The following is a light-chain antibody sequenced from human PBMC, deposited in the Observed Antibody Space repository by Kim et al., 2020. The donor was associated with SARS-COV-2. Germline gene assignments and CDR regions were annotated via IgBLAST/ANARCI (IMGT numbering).Light chain of an antibody. J-gene: IGLJ1*01. CDR1: SSDVGGYNY. Sequence: QSALTQPRSVSGSPGQSVTITCTGTSSDVGGYNYVSCYQQHPGKAPKLMIYDVSKRPSGVPDRFSGSKSANTASLTISGLQAEDEADYYCCSYAGSYVFGTGTKVTVL. V-gene: IGLV2-11*01. CDR2: DVS. CDR3: CSYAGSYV.